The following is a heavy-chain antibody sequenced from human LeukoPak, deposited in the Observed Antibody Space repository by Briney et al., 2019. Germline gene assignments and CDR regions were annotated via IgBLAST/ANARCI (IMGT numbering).Heavy chain of an antibody. V-gene: IGHV1-69*04. D-gene: IGHD3-22*01. CDR2: IIPILGIA. CDR3: ARDTQYYYDSSGLVPFDP. CDR1: GGTFSSYA. Sequence: GASVKVSCKASGGTFSSYAISWVRQAPGQGLEWMGRIIPILGIANYAQKLQGRVTMTTDTSTSTAYMELRSLRSDDTAVYYCARDTQYYYDSSGLVPFDPWGQGTLVTVSS. J-gene: IGHJ5*02.